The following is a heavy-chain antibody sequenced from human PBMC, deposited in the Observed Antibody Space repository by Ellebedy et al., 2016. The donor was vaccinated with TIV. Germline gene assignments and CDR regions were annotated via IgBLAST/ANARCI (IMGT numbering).Heavy chain of an antibody. D-gene: IGHD6-19*01. CDR2: TRNKANSYTT. J-gene: IGHJ4*02. CDR3: TRDLAVPGP. V-gene: IGHV3-72*01. Sequence: GGSLRLXCAASGFTFTDHYMDWVRQAPGKGLEWVGRTRNKANSYTTEYAASAKGRFTISKDDSKNSVYLQMNSLKTEDTAVYYCTRDLAVPGPWGQGTLVTVSS. CDR1: GFTFTDHY.